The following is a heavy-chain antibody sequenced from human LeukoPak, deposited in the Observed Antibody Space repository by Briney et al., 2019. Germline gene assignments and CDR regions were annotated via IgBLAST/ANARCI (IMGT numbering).Heavy chain of an antibody. J-gene: IGHJ4*02. D-gene: IGHD4-17*01. CDR2: MYHSGST. V-gene: IGHV4-38-2*02. Sequence: PSETLSLTCTVSGYSINSAYYWGWIRQPPGKGLEWIGSMYHSGSTYYNPSLQSRVTISVDTSKNQFSLKLSSVTAADTAVYYCATATPNIDYGIIEGFDYWGQGTLVTVSS. CDR1: GYSINSAYY. CDR3: ATATPNIDYGIIEGFDY.